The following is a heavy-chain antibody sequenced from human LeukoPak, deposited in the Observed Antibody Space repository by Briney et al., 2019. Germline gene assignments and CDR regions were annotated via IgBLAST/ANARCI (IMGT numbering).Heavy chain of an antibody. J-gene: IGHJ4*02. CDR3: APDLRGSAWSLDD. V-gene: IGHV3-23*01. CDR1: GFTFSNYA. CDR2: ISGSGGGT. D-gene: IGHD6-13*01. Sequence: GGSLRLSCTASGFTFSNYAMGWVRQAPGKGLEWVSLISGSGGGTYFADSVKGRFTISRDNSKNTLYLQMDGLRAEDTAIYYCAPDLRGSAWSLDDWGQGTLVTVSS.